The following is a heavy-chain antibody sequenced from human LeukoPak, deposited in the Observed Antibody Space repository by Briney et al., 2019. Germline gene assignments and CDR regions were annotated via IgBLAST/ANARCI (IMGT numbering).Heavy chain of an antibody. CDR1: GYSFTVHG. V-gene: IGHV1-69*04. J-gene: IGHJ4*02. Sequence: ASVTISFKCSGYSFTVHGISWVRQAPGQGLEWMGRIIPILGIANYAQKFQGRVTITADKSTSTAYMELSSLRSEDTAVYYCARGALWFGESFPFDYWGQGTLVTVSS. D-gene: IGHD3-10*01. CDR3: ARGALWFGESFPFDY. CDR2: IIPILGIA.